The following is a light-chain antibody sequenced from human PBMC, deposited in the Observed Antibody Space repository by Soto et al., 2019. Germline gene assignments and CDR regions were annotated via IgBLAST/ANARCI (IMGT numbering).Light chain of an antibody. J-gene: IGKJ3*01. Sequence: DIVMTQSPDSLAVSLGERATINCKSSQSVLYSSNNKNYLAWYQQKPGQPPKLLIYWASTRESGVPDRFSGSGSGTDFTLTISGLQAEDVAVYYCQQYCSTPFTFGPGTKVEIK. CDR2: WAS. CDR3: QQYCSTPFT. V-gene: IGKV4-1*01. CDR1: QSVLYSSNNKNY.